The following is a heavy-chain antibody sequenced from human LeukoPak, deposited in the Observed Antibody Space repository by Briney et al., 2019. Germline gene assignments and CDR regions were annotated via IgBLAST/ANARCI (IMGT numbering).Heavy chain of an antibody. J-gene: IGHJ4*02. D-gene: IGHD6-13*01. Sequence: PGGSLRLSCAASRFTFSNYEMHWVRQAPGKGLEWLSYISSSGNTIHYADSVKGRFTISRDNSKNSLYLQMNSLRAEDTAVYYCATCPPSSWYYFGFWGQGALVTVSS. CDR3: ATCPPSSWYYFGF. CDR1: RFTFSNYE. V-gene: IGHV3-48*03. CDR2: ISSSGNTI.